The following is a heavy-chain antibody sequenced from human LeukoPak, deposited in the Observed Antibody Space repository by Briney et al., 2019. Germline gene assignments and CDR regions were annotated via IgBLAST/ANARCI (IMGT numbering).Heavy chain of an antibody. CDR1: GFTFSSYG. Sequence: GGSLRLSCAAPGFTFSSYGMHWVRQAPGKGLEWVAVISYDGSNKYYADSVKGRFTISRDNSKNTLYLQMNSLRAEDTAVYYCAKERVVTAILYYFDYWGQGTLVTVSS. CDR2: ISYDGSNK. V-gene: IGHV3-30*18. J-gene: IGHJ4*02. D-gene: IGHD2-21*02. CDR3: AKERVVTAILYYFDY.